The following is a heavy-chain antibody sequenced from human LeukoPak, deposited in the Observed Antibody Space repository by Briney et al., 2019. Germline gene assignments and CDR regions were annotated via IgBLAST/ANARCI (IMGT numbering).Heavy chain of an antibody. CDR2: IYSGGST. Sequence: GGSLRLSCAASEFSVGSNYMTWVRQAPGKGLEWVSLIYSGGSTYYADSVKGRFTISRDNSKNTLYLQMNSLRAEGTAVYYCAKGQISRSDRFDYWGQGTLVTVSS. V-gene: IGHV3-66*01. J-gene: IGHJ4*02. D-gene: IGHD3-3*02. CDR3: AKGQISRSDRFDY. CDR1: EFSVGSNY.